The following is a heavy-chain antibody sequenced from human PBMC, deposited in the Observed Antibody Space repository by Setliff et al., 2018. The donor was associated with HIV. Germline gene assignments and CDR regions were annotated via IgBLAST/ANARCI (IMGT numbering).Heavy chain of an antibody. V-gene: IGHV1-69*05. J-gene: IGHJ5*02. CDR2: IIPIFGTP. CDR3: VRDDSNGPNSLDP. Sequence: SVKVSCKASGGTFSSYAIGWVRQAPGQGLEWMGGIIPIFGTPDYAQKFQGRVTITTDESTSTAYMELSSLRSEDTAVYYCVRDDSNGPNSLDPWGQGTLVTVSS. D-gene: IGHD2-8*01. CDR1: GGTFSSYA.